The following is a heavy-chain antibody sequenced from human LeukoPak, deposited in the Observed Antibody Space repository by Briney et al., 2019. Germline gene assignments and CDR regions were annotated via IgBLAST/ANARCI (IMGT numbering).Heavy chain of an antibody. CDR2: IKEDGSAR. CDR1: GFSFSDYW. Sequence: GGSLRLSCAASGFSFSDYWMSWVRQSPEKGLEWVANIKEDGSARYYVDSVKGRFTISRDNAKNSLYSQMTSLRAEDTAMYYCARDPRDDHNSLDSWGQGTQVTVSS. J-gene: IGHJ5*01. V-gene: IGHV3-7*03. CDR3: ARDPRDDHNSLDS.